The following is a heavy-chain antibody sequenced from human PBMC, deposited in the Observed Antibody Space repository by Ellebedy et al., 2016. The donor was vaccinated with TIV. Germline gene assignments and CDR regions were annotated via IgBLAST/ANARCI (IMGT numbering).Heavy chain of an antibody. D-gene: IGHD3-16*02. V-gene: IGHV4-38-2*02. CDR1: GFPFSGYW. Sequence: GSLRLSCAASGFPFSGYWMHWIRQPPGKGLEWIGSIYYSGSTYYNPSLKSRVTISVDTSKNQFSLKLSSVTAADTAVYYCARDRAGAFGGVIVTNLFDYWGQGTLVIVSS. CDR2: IYYSGST. CDR3: ARDRAGAFGGVIVTNLFDY. J-gene: IGHJ4*02.